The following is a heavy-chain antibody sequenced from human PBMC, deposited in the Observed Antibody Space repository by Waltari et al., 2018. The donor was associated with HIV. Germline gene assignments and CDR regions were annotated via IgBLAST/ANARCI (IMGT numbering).Heavy chain of an antibody. J-gene: IGHJ6*02. CDR2: IIPMYGTP. V-gene: IGHV1-69*01. Sequence: QVQLVQSGAEVKKPGSSVKVSCKDSGGTFRIAISWVGQAPGQGLEWMGLIIPMYGTPTYAQKFQGRVTITADENTRTAYMELRGLRSEDTAVYYCARLGGESGDHKNYYYYGMDVWGQGATVTVS. D-gene: IGHD2-21*02. CDR3: ARLGGESGDHKNYYYYGMDV. CDR1: GGTFRIA.